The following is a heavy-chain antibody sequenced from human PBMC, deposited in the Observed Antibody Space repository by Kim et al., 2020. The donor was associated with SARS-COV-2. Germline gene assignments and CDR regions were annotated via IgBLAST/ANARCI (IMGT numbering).Heavy chain of an antibody. CDR2: ISYDGSNK. CDR3: ARRSLITMVRGVFFDY. Sequence: GGSLRLSCAASGFTFSSYAMHWVRQAPGKGLEWVAVISYDGSNKYYADSVKGRFTISRDNSKNTLYLQMNSLRAEDTAVYYCARRSLITMVRGVFFDYWGQGTLVTVSS. D-gene: IGHD3-10*01. J-gene: IGHJ4*02. V-gene: IGHV3-30*04. CDR1: GFTFSSYA.